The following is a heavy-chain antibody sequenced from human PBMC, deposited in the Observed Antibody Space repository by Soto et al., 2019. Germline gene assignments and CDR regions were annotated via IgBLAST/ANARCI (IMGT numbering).Heavy chain of an antibody. Sequence: GESLKISCKGSGYSFTSYWIGWVRQMPGKGLEWMGIIYPGDSDTRCSPSFQGQVTISADKSISTAYLQWSSLKASDTAMYYCARRGHYDSSGYPTLGNAFDIWGQGTMVTVSS. J-gene: IGHJ3*02. CDR2: IYPGDSDT. CDR3: ARRGHYDSSGYPTLGNAFDI. V-gene: IGHV5-51*01. CDR1: GYSFTSYW. D-gene: IGHD3-22*01.